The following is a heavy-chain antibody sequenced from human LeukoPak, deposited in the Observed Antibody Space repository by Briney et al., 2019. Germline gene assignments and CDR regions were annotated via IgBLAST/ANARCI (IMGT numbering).Heavy chain of an antibody. CDR3: ATEAFSSGWYWFDP. D-gene: IGHD6-19*01. V-gene: IGHV1-24*01. CDR1: GYTLTELS. J-gene: IGHJ5*02. CDR2: FDPEDGET. Sequence: ASVKVSCKVSGYTLTELSMHWVRQAPGKGLEWMGGFDPEDGETIYAQKFQGRVTMTEDTSTDTAYMELSSLRSEDTAVYYCATEAFSSGWYWFDPWGQGTLDTVSS.